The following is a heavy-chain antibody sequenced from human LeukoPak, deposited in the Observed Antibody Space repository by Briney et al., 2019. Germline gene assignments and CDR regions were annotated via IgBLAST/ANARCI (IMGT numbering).Heavy chain of an antibody. D-gene: IGHD3-3*01. CDR1: GGSISTYY. V-gene: IGHV4-59*01. Sequence: SETLSLTCTVSGGSISTYYWSWIRQPPGKGLEWIGYSDYSGSANYNPSLKSRVTISVDASKNQFSLNLRSVTAADTAVYYCAREGGFYRPLDYSGQGILVTVSS. J-gene: IGHJ4*02. CDR2: SDYSGSA. CDR3: AREGGFYRPLDY.